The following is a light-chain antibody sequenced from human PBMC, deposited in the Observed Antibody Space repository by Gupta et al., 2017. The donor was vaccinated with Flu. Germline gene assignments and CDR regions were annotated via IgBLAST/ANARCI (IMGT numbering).Light chain of an antibody. Sequence: QSVLTQPPSASGTPGQRVTISCSGSTSNIGSNDVFWYLQLPGAAPKVLINKNNQRPSGVPERFSGSKSGTSASLAVSGLRAEDEGDYYCAAWDNSRSGRVFGGGTKLTVL. CDR1: TSNIGSND. CDR2: KNN. V-gene: IGLV1-47*01. CDR3: AAWDNSRSGRV. J-gene: IGLJ3*02.